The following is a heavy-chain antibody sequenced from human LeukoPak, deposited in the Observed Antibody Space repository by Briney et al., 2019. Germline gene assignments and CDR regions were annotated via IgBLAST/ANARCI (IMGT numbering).Heavy chain of an antibody. D-gene: IGHD3-10*01. J-gene: IGHJ4*02. CDR1: GFTFSTYA. Sequence: GGSLRLSCAASGFTFSTYAMSWVRQAPGKGLEWVSTISDSGANTYYADSVKGRFTISRDNSKNTLYVQMNSLRAEDTAVYYCAKGHYYGSGSLDYWGQGTLVTVSS. CDR3: AKGHYYGSGSLDY. CDR2: ISDSGANT. V-gene: IGHV3-23*01.